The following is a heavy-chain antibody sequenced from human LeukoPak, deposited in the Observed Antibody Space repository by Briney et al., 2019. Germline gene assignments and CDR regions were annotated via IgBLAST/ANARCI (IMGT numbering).Heavy chain of an antibody. D-gene: IGHD4-17*01. CDR1: GFTFSSCD. Sequence: GGSLRLSCEASGFTFSSCDMHWVRQAPGKGLEWVAVIWYDGSNKYYADSVKGRFTISRDNSKNTLYLQMNSLRAEDTAVYYCAKDQYGEAFDIWGPGTMVTVSS. CDR2: IWYDGSNK. CDR3: AKDQYGEAFDI. V-gene: IGHV3-33*06. J-gene: IGHJ3*02.